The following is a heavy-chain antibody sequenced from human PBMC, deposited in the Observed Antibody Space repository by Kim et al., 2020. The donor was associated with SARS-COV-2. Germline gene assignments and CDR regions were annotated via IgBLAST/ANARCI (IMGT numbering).Heavy chain of an antibody. J-gene: IGHJ4*02. V-gene: IGHV1-2*06. CDR1: GYTFAGHY. Sequence: ASVKVSCKGSGYTFAGHYIHWVRRAPGQGLEWLGRIHPNTVDTDYTQKFQGRVTMTRDTSLNTAYMELSRLTSDDTAMYYCALDYGATFGYFDYWGQGTL. D-gene: IGHD4-17*01. CDR3: ALDYGATFGYFDY. CDR2: IHPNTVDT.